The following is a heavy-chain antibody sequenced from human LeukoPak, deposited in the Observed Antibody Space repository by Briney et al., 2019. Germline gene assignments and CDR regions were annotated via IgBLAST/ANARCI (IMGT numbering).Heavy chain of an antibody. CDR3: AGSLAYCGGDCRLGDY. V-gene: IGHV3-66*01. D-gene: IGHD2-21*02. Sequence: GGSLRLSCAASGFTVSNNYMGWVRQAPAKGLECVSVVNTVGTTYYADSVRGRFTISRDNSKNTLSPQMNSLRVEDTAVYYCAGSLAYCGGDCRLGDYWGQGTLVTGSS. CDR2: VNTVGTT. J-gene: IGHJ4*02. CDR1: GFTVSNNY.